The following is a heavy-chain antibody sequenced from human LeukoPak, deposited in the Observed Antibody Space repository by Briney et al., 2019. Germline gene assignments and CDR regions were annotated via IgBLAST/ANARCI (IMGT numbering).Heavy chain of an antibody. V-gene: IGHV1-69*13. D-gene: IGHD6-19*01. Sequence: AASVKVSCKASGGTFSSYAISWVRQAPGQGLEWMGGIIPIFGTANYAQKFQGRVTITADESTSTAYMELSSLRSEDTAVYYCARYSSGWYLDYYYGMDVWGQGTTVTVSS. CDR1: GGTFSSYA. J-gene: IGHJ6*02. CDR2: IIPIFGTA. CDR3: ARYSSGWYLDYYYGMDV.